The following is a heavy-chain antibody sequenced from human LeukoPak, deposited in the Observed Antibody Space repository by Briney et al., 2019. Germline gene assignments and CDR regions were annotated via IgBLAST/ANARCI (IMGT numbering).Heavy chain of an antibody. Sequence: GGSLRLSCAASGFTFSSYAMSWVRQAPGKGLEWVSAISGSGGSTYYADSVEGRFTISRDNSKNTLYLQMNSLRAEDTAVYYCAKAGVLLWFGELLNAFDIWGQGTMVTVSS. CDR3: AKAGVLLWFGELLNAFDI. J-gene: IGHJ3*02. D-gene: IGHD3-10*01. CDR1: GFTFSSYA. CDR2: ISGSGGST. V-gene: IGHV3-23*01.